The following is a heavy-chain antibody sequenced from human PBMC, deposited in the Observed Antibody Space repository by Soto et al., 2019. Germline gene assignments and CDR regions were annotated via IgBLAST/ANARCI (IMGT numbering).Heavy chain of an antibody. V-gene: IGHV4-4*07. J-gene: IGHJ5*02. CDR1: GGTISGYY. CDR2: IYSSGNT. D-gene: IGHD3-3*01. CDR3: ASGQRFSDCFDT. Sequence: SETLSLTCSVSGGTISGYYWTWIRQPAGKGLEWIGRIYSSGNTKYNPSLQSRVTMSLDTSNNQFFLRLTSVTAADTAVYYCASGQRFSDCFDTWGQGTLVTVSS.